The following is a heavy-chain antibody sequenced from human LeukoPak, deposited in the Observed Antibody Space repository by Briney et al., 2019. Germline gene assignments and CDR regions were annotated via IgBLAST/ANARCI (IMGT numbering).Heavy chain of an antibody. CDR3: ARAVAYSSSWYWFDP. CDR2: IYYSGST. V-gene: IGHV4-59*01. CDR1: GGSISSYY. J-gene: IGHJ5*02. Sequence: SETLSLTCTVSGGSISSYYWSWIRQPPGKGLEWIGYIYYSGSTNYNPSLKSRVTISVDTSKNQSSLKLSSVTAADTAAYYCARAVAYSSSWYWFDPWGQGTVVTVSS. D-gene: IGHD6-13*01.